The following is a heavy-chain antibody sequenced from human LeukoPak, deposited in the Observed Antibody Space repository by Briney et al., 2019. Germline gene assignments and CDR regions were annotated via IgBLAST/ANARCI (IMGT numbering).Heavy chain of an antibody. CDR2: ISSSSSAI. Sequence: GSLRLSCVASGFNFSDYYMSWICQAQGKGLKWISFISSSSSAIYYADSVKGRFTISRDNAKNSLYLQMNSLRVEDTAVYYCARASVTTIDWFDPWGQGTLVTVSS. CDR3: ARASVTTIDWFDP. CDR1: GFNFSDYY. J-gene: IGHJ5*02. D-gene: IGHD4-17*01. V-gene: IGHV3-11*01.